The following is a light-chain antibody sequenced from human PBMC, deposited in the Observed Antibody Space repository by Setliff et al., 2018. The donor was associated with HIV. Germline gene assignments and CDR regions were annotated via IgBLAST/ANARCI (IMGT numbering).Light chain of an antibody. Sequence: QSALTQPASVSGSPGQSITISCTGTSSDVGSYNHVSWYQQHPGKAPRLMIYEGRERPSGVSDRFSGSKSGNTASLTISWLQAEDDGDYYCCSYDDSTFYIFGTGTKVTVL. CDR1: SSDVGSYNH. V-gene: IGLV2-23*01. J-gene: IGLJ1*01. CDR3: CSYDDSTFYI. CDR2: EGR.